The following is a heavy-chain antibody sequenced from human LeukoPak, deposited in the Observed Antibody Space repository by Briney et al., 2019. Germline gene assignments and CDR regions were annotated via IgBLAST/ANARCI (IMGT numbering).Heavy chain of an antibody. CDR2: IGRGRITK. D-gene: IGHD3-3*01. V-gene: IGHV3-30*02. J-gene: IGHJ3*02. CDR1: GFTFSISG. CDR3: AKDGEWTFDI. Sequence: PGGSLRLSCAASGFTFSISGMHWVRQAPGEGLEWVAFIGRGRITKYYADSVKGRFTISGDSSYNTAYLQMNSLGAEDTAMYYCAKDGEWTFDIWGQGTMVTVSS.